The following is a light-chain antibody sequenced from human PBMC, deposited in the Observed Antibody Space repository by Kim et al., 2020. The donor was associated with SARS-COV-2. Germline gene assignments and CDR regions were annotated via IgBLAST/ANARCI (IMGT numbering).Light chain of an antibody. J-gene: IGKJ4*01. CDR2: ATS. V-gene: IGKV1-6*01. Sequence: AIQMTQSPSSLSASVGDRVTITCRASQGIRNDLGRYQQKPGRAPNLLIYATSTLQSGVPSRFSGSGSGTDFTLTISSLQPEDVATYYCLQDYDYPLTFGGGTKVDIK. CDR3: LQDYDYPLT. CDR1: QGIRND.